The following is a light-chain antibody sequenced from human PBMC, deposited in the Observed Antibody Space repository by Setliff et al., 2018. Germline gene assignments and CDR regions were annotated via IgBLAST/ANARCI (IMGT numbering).Light chain of an antibody. Sequence: QSVLTQPASVSGSPGQSITISCTGTSSDIGGYNYVSWYQQHSGKAPKLMIYEVSNRPSGVSNRFSGSKSGNTASLNISGLQAEDEADYYCSSYASSSIPYVFGSGTKV. CDR1: SSDIGGYNY. J-gene: IGLJ1*01. V-gene: IGLV2-14*01. CDR3: SSYASSSIPYV. CDR2: EVS.